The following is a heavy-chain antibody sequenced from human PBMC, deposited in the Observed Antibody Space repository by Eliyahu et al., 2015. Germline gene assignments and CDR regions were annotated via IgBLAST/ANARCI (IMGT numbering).Heavy chain of an antibody. CDR3: AAGILGYCSGGSCSLNFDY. V-gene: IGHV1-58*01. Sequence: QMQLVQSGPXVKKPGTSVKVSXKASXFTFTSSAVQWVRQXRGQXLEWIGWXVVGSGNTNYAQKFQERVTITRDMSTSTAYMELSSLRSEDTAVYYCAAGILGYCSGGSCSLNFDYWGQGTLVTVSS. CDR2: XVVGSGNT. J-gene: IGHJ4*02. CDR1: XFTFTSSA. D-gene: IGHD2-15*01.